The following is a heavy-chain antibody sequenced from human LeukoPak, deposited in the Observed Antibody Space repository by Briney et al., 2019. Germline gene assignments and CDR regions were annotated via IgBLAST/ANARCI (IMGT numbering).Heavy chain of an antibody. CDR1: GFTFSSYE. V-gene: IGHV3-48*03. Sequence: PGGSLRLSCAASGFTFSSYEMNWVRQAPGKGLEWVSYINSSGSTTYYADSVKGRFTISRDNAKNSLYLQMNSLRAEDTAVYYCARVGAYYYGMDVWGQGTTVTVSS. CDR3: ARVGAYYYGMDV. D-gene: IGHD1-26*01. J-gene: IGHJ6*02. CDR2: INSSGSTT.